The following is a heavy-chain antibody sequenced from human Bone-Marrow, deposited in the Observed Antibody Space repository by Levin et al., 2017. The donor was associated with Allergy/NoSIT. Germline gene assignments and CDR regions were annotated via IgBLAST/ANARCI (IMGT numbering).Heavy chain of an antibody. CDR3: ARGGCSGGSCYSYFDY. V-gene: IGHV3-7*01. CDR2: IKQDGSEK. J-gene: IGHJ4*02. Sequence: PGGSLRLSCAASGFTFSSYWMSWVRQAPGKGLEWVANIKQDGSEKYYVDSVKGRFTISRDNAKNSLYLQMNSLRAEDTAVYYCARGGCSGGSCYSYFDYWGQGTLVTVSS. CDR1: GFTFSSYW. D-gene: IGHD2-15*01.